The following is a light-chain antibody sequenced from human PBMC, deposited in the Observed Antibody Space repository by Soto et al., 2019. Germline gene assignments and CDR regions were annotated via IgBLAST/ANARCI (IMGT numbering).Light chain of an antibody. CDR1: QSVSGS. CDR3: QQYIDWPPYT. CDR2: GAS. V-gene: IGKV3-15*01. J-gene: IGKJ2*01. Sequence: EIVMTQSPATLSVSPGERATLSCRASQSVSGSLAWYQQKPGQAPRLLFYGASTRATGVPARFSGSGSGTEFTLTISSLQSEDFAVYYCQQYIDWPPYTFGQGTKVEIK.